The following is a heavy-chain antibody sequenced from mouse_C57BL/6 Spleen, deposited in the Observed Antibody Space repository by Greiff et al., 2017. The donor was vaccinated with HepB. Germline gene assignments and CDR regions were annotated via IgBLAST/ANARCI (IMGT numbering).Heavy chain of an antibody. CDR3: ARAPMIYYGNYDYAMDY. CDR2: ISYDGSN. D-gene: IGHD2-1*01. CDR1: GYSITSGYY. J-gene: IGHJ4*01. V-gene: IGHV3-6*01. Sequence: EVQRVESGPGLVKPSQSLSLTCSVTGYSITSGYYWNWIRQFPGNKLEWMGYISYDGSNNYNPSLKNRISITRDTSKNQFFLKLNSVTTEDTATYYCARAPMIYYGNYDYAMDYWGQGTSVTVSS.